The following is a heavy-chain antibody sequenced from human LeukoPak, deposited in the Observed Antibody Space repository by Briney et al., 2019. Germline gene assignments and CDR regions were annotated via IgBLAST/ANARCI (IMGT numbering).Heavy chain of an antibody. J-gene: IGHJ4*02. CDR2: INHSGST. CDR3: ARDIYGSGSSYFDY. V-gene: IGHV4-34*01. Sequence: SETLSLTCAVYGGSFSGYYWSWIRQPPGKGLEWIGEINHSGSTNYNPSLKSRVTISVGTSKNQFSLKLSSVTAADTAVYYCARDIYGSGSSYFDYWGQGTLVTVSS. CDR1: GGSFSGYY. D-gene: IGHD1-26*01.